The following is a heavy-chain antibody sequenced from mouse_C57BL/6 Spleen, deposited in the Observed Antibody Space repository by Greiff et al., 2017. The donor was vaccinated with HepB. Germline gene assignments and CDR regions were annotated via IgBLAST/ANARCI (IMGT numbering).Heavy chain of an antibody. V-gene: IGHV1-52*01. CDR1: GYTFTSYW. CDR3: ARRYDYAVDY. CDR2: IDPSDSET. J-gene: IGHJ4*01. D-gene: IGHD1-1*02. Sequence: QVQLQQPGAELVRPGSSVKLSCKASGYTFTSYWMHWVKQRPIQGLEWIGNIDPSDSETHYNQKFKDKATLTVDKSSSTAYMQLSSLTSEDSAVYYCARRYDYAVDYWGQGTSVTVSS.